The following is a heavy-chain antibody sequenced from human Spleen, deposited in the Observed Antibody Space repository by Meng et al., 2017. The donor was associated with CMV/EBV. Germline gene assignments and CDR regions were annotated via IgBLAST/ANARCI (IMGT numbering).Heavy chain of an antibody. J-gene: IGHJ6*02. CDR3: ARGTVLGYGSSDYYYYGMDV. D-gene: IGHD6-13*01. CDR2: ISTTSSYI. V-gene: IGHV3-21*06. CDR1: GFTFSSYS. Sequence: GESLKISCVDSGFTFSSYSMNWVRQVPGKGLEWVSSISTTSSYIYYADSVKGRFTISRVNAKNSLYLQMNSLRVEDTAVYYCARGTVLGYGSSDYYYYGMDVWGQGTTVTVSS.